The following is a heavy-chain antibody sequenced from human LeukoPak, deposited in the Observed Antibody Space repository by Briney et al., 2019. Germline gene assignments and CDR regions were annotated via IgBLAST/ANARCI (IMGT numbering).Heavy chain of an antibody. CDR2: ISWNSGSI. D-gene: IGHD6-19*01. CDR3: AKDTSHGWLVPGAFDY. V-gene: IGHV3-9*01. CDR1: GFTFDDYA. Sequence: PGGSLRLSCAASGFTFDDYAMHWVRQAPGKGLEWVSGISWNSGSIGYADSVKGRFTISRDNAKNSLYLQMNSLRAEDTALYYCAKDTSHGWLVPGAFDYWGQGTLVTVSS. J-gene: IGHJ4*02.